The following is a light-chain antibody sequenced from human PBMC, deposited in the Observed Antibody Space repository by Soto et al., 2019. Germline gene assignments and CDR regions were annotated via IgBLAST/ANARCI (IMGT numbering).Light chain of an antibody. CDR2: DNN. Sequence: QSVLTQPPSVSAAPGQKVTISCSGSSSNIGNNYVSWYQQFPGTAPKLLIYDNNKRPSGIPDRFSGSKSGTSATLGITGLQTGDEADYYCGTWDSSLSAYVFATGTKLTVL. CDR3: GTWDSSLSAYV. V-gene: IGLV1-51*01. CDR1: SSNIGNNY. J-gene: IGLJ1*01.